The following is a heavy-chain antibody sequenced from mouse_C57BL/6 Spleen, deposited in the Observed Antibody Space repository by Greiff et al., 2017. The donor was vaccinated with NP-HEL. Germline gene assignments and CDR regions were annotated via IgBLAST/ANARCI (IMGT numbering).Heavy chain of an antibody. J-gene: IGHJ4*01. Sequence: VKLMESGGDLVKPGGSLKLSCAASGFTFSSYGMSWVRQTPDKRLEWVATISSGGSYTYYPDSVKGRFTISRDNAKNTLYLQMSSLKSEDTAMYDCARGGLLRRAMDYWGQGTSVTVSS. V-gene: IGHV5-6*02. CDR2: ISSGGSYT. CDR1: GFTFSSYG. CDR3: ARGGLLRRAMDY. D-gene: IGHD2-3*01.